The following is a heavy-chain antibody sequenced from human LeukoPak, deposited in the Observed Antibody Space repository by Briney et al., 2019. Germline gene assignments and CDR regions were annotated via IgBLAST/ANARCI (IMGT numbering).Heavy chain of an antibody. Sequence: GGSLRLSCAASGFTFSSYAMHWVRQAPGKGLEWVAVISYDGSNKYYADSVKGRFTISRDNSKNTLYLQMNSLRAEDTAVYYCARVRISIVLRFLEWLSSLEDNFDYWGQGTLVTVSS. CDR2: ISYDGSNK. CDR3: ARVRISIVLRFLEWLSSLEDNFDY. V-gene: IGHV3-30-3*01. CDR1: GFTFSSYA. J-gene: IGHJ4*02. D-gene: IGHD3-3*01.